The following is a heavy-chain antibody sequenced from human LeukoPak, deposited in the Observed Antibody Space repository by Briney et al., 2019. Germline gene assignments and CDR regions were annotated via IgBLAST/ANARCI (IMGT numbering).Heavy chain of an antibody. Sequence: SETLSLTCAVYGGSFSGYYWSWIRQPPGKGLEWIGEINHSGSTNYNPSLKSRVTISVDTSKNQFSLKLSSVAAADTAVYYCARPRKGRFFFDYWGQGTLVTVSS. CDR1: GGSFSGYY. J-gene: IGHJ4*02. D-gene: IGHD3-3*01. CDR2: INHSGST. CDR3: ARPRKGRFFFDY. V-gene: IGHV4-34*01.